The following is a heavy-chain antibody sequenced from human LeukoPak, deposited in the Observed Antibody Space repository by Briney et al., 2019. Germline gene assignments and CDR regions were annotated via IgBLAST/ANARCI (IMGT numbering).Heavy chain of an antibody. CDR2: IKQDGSEK. CDR3: ARYRGSWYFGSWFDP. J-gene: IGHJ5*02. Sequence: PGGSLRLSCAASGFTFSGYWMTWVRQAPGKGLEWVANIKQDGSEKYSVDSVKGRFTISRDNAKNSLYLQMNSLRAEDTAVYYCARYRGSWYFGSWFDPWGQGTLVTVSS. D-gene: IGHD6-13*01. CDR1: GFTFSGYW. V-gene: IGHV3-7*01.